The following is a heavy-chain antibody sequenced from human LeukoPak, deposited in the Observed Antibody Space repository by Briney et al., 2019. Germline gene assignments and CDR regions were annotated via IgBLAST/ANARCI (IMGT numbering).Heavy chain of an antibody. Sequence: ASVKVSCKASGYTFTNYYMHWVRQAPGQGLEWMGWINPNTGGTNYAQKFQGWVTMTRDTSINTAYMDLNRLKSDDTAVYYCARDDSFQFDNWGQGTLVTVSS. V-gene: IGHV1-2*04. CDR1: GYTFTNYY. J-gene: IGHJ4*02. CDR2: INPNTGGT. D-gene: IGHD5-18*01. CDR3: ARDDSFQFDN.